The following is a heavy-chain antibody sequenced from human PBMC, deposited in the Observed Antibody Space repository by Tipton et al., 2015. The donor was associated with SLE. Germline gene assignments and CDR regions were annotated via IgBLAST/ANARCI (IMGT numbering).Heavy chain of an antibody. Sequence: LRLSCTVSGGSISSYYWSWIRQPPGKGLEWIGYIYYSGSTNYNPSLKSRVTISVDTSKNQFSLKLGSVTAADTAVYYCARAPRLGAFDIWGQGTMVTVSS. V-gene: IGHV4-59*08. CDR2: IYYSGST. D-gene: IGHD6-19*01. CDR1: GGSISSYY. CDR3: ARAPRLGAFDI. J-gene: IGHJ3*02.